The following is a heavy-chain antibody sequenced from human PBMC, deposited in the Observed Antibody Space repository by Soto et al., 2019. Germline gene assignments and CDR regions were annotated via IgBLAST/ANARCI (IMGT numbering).Heavy chain of an antibody. CDR2: ISYDGSNK. CDR3: AKDTYYYDSTGYYVFDD. D-gene: IGHD3-22*01. Sequence: QVQLVESGGGVVQPGRSLRLSCAASGFTFSTYGMHWVRQAPGKGLEWVAGISYDGSNKHYADSVKGRLTISRDNSKNTLCLQMSSLRDEDTAVYYCAKDTYYYDSTGYYVFDDWGQGTLVTVSS. CDR1: GFTFSTYG. J-gene: IGHJ4*02. V-gene: IGHV3-30*18.